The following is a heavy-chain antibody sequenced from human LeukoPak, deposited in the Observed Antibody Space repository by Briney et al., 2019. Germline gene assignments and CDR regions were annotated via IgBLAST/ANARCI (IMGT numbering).Heavy chain of an antibody. Sequence: GGSLRLSCAASGFTTSDYYMSWIRQAPGKGLEWVSYISSTGITKSYADSVKGRFTISRDNAENSLYLQMNSLRAEDTAVYYCARGRFNTYYFDYWGQGTLVTVSS. CDR3: ARGRFNTYYFDY. CDR2: ISSTGITK. V-gene: IGHV3-11*01. D-gene: IGHD3-10*01. CDR1: GFTTSDYY. J-gene: IGHJ4*02.